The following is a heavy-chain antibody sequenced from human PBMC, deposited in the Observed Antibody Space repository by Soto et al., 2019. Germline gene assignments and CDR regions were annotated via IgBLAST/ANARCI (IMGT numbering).Heavy chain of an antibody. V-gene: IGHV1-18*01. D-gene: IGHD3-3*01. Sequence: GASVKVSCKASGYTFTSYGISWVRQAPGQGLEWMGWISTYNGNTNYVQKLQGRVTMTTDTSTSTAYIELRSLRSDDTAVYYCARASDNDFWSGYYGLVGYFDYWGQGTLVTVSS. J-gene: IGHJ4*02. CDR2: ISTYNGNT. CDR3: ARASDNDFWSGYYGLVGYFDY. CDR1: GYTFTSYG.